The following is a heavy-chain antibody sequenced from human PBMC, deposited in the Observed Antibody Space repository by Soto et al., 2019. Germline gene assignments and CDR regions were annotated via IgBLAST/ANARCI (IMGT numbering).Heavy chain of an antibody. D-gene: IGHD6-19*01. Sequence: GASVKVSCKASGYTFASYDINWVRQAIGQGLEWMGWMNPNSGNTGYAQKFQGRVTMTRNTSISTAYMELSSLRSEDTAVYYCARSRAKNFKQWLVTDAFDIWGQGTMVTVSS. CDR1: GYTFASYD. CDR2: MNPNSGNT. CDR3: ARSRAKNFKQWLVTDAFDI. J-gene: IGHJ3*02. V-gene: IGHV1-8*01.